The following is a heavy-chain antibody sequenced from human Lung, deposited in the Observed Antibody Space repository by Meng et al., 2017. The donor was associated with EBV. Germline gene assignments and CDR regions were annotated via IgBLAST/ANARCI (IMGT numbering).Heavy chain of an antibody. Sequence: EVQLVGAGGALVQPGESLRLPCAASGFTFSRYWMHWVRQAPGEGLVWISRINEDGRTTTYADSVRGRFTISRDNTRNTLFLQMNSLRAEDTALYFCSRDLAGAYDDWGQGTLVTVSS. CDR2: INEDGRTT. CDR3: SRDLAGAYDD. D-gene: IGHD2-21*01. J-gene: IGHJ4*02. CDR1: GFTFSRYW. V-gene: IGHV3-74*01.